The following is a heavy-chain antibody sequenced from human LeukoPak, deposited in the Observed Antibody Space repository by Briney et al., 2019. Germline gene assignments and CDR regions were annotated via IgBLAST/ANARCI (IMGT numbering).Heavy chain of an antibody. CDR3: AREGYYYGSGSYPYGY. CDR1: GYSFTSYW. CDR2: MNPDSGNT. J-gene: IGHJ4*02. Sequence: GESLKISCKGSGYSFTSYWIGWVRQATGQGLEWMGWMNPDSGNTGYAQRFQGRVTMTRNTSISTAYMELSSLRSEDTAVYYCAREGYYYGSGSYPYGYWGQGTLVTVSS. V-gene: IGHV1-8*02. D-gene: IGHD3-10*01.